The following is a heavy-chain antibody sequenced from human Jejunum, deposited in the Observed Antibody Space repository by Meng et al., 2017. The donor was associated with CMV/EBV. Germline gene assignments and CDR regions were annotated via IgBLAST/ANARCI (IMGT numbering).Heavy chain of an antibody. V-gene: IGHV6-1*01. D-gene: IGHD6-13*01. J-gene: IGHJ4*02. CDR2: TYYRSKWYS. CDR1: GDSVSSNTVA. Sequence: PLQQSGPGLVKPSQPLSLTCAISGDSVSSNTVAWNWIRLSPSRGLEWLGRTYYRSKWYSEYTVSVRSRISITPDTSKNQFSLQLTSVTPDDTAVYYCARGEDSSLDYWGQGTLVTVSS. CDR3: ARGEDSSLDY.